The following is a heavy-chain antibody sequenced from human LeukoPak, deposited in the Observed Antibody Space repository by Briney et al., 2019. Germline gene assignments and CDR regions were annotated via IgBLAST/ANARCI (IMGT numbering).Heavy chain of an antibody. CDR1: GFTFSTNW. CDR3: ASGYCSSSGCHANWFDP. V-gene: IGHV3-7*05. Sequence: GGSLRLSCAASGFTFSTNWMGWVRQAPGKGLEWVANIRQDGSETYYVDSVKGRFTISRDNAKNSLYLQMNSLRAEDTALYYCASGYCSSSGCHANWFDPWGQGTLVTVSS. CDR2: IRQDGSET. D-gene: IGHD2-2*01. J-gene: IGHJ5*02.